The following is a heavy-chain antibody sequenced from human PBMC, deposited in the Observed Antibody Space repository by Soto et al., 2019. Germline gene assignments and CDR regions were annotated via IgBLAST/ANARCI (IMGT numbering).Heavy chain of an antibody. CDR3: EKDNRADRGAFDY. D-gene: IGHD3-10*01. Sequence: EVQLVESGGGLVQPGRSLRLSCAASGFTFDDFAMHWVRQAPGKGLEWVSGISWNSAMIGYADSVKGRFTISRDNAKNSLYLQMNSVRPEDTALYFCEKDNRADRGAFDYWGQGTLVSVFS. CDR1: GFTFDDFA. V-gene: IGHV3-9*01. J-gene: IGHJ4*02. CDR2: ISWNSAMI.